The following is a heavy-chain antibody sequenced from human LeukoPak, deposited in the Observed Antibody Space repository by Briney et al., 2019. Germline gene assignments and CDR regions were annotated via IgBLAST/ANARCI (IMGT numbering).Heavy chain of an antibody. J-gene: IGHJ6*02. CDR2: IIPILGIA. CDR1: GGTFSSYA. V-gene: IGHV1-69*04. Sequence: SVKVSCKASGGTFSSYAISWVRQAPGQGLEWIGRIIPILGIANYAQKFQGRVTITADKSTSTAYMELSSLRSEDTAVYYCARAHIVVVPAANYYYYGMDVWGQGTTVTVSS. D-gene: IGHD2-2*01. CDR3: ARAHIVVVPAANYYYYGMDV.